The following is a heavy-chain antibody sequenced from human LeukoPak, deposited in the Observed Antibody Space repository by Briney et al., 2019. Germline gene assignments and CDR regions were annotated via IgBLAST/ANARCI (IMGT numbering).Heavy chain of an antibody. Sequence: GASVKVSCKASGYTLTGYYMHWVRQAPGQGLEWMGRINPNSGGTNYAQKFQGRVTMTRDTSISTAYMELSRLRSDDTAVYYCARGLAYYYDSSGYFNWFDPWGQGTLVTVSS. CDR1: GYTLTGYY. D-gene: IGHD3-22*01. CDR3: ARGLAYYYDSSGYFNWFDP. CDR2: INPNSGGT. V-gene: IGHV1-2*06. J-gene: IGHJ5*02.